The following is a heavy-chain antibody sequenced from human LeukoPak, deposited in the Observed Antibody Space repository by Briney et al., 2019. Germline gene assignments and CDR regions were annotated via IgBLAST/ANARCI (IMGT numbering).Heavy chain of an antibody. D-gene: IGHD3-22*01. V-gene: IGHV4-31*03. CDR2: IYYSGST. CDR3: ARDRKYYDSSGQDAFDI. Sequence: SQTLSLTCTVSGGSISSGGYYWSWIRQHPGKGLEWIGYIYYSGSTYYNPSLKSRVTISVATSKNQFSLKLSSVTAADTAVYYCARDRKYYDSSGQDAFDIWGQGTMVTVSS. J-gene: IGHJ3*02. CDR1: GGSISSGGYY.